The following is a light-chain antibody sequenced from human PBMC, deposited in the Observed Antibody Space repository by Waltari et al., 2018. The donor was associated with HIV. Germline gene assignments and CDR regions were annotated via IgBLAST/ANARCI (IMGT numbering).Light chain of an antibody. V-gene: IGKV1-39*01. Sequence: DIQMTQSPSSLSASVGDRVIITCRASQSISTYLNWYQQKPGGAPRLLIYSVFNLHRGVPSRFSGSGSGTDFTLTILSLQPEDVATYYCQQTYSNFFTFGGGTKVELK. CDR1: QSISTY. CDR3: QQTYSNFFT. J-gene: IGKJ4*01. CDR2: SVF.